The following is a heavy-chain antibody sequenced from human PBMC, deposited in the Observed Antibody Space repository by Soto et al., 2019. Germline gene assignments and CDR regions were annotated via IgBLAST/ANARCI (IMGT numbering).Heavy chain of an antibody. CDR1: GFTFSSYS. CDR3: ARDQPGYSYGYGLGY. CDR2: ISSSSSYI. V-gene: IGHV3-21*01. D-gene: IGHD5-18*01. Sequence: EVQLVESGGGLVKPGGSLRLSCAASGFTFSSYSMNWVRRAPGKGLEWVSSISSSSSYIYYADSVKGRFTISRDNAKNSLYLQMNSLRAEDTAVYDCARDQPGYSYGYGLGYWGQGTLVTVSS. J-gene: IGHJ4*02.